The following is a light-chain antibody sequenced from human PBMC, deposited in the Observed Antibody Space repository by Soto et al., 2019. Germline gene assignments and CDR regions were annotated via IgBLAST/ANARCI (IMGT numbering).Light chain of an antibody. CDR3: QQYDSSWT. V-gene: IGKV1-5*01. CDR1: QSISAW. Sequence: DIQMTQSPSTLSATSGDRVTITCRASQSISAWLAWYQQKPGKAPKLLIYDASSLESGVPSRFSGSGSGTEFTLTISSLQPDDFATYYCQQYDSSWTFGQGTKVDIK. J-gene: IGKJ1*01. CDR2: DAS.